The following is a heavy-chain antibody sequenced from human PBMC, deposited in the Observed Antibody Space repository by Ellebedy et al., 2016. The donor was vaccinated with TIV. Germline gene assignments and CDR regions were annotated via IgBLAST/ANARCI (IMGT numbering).Heavy chain of an antibody. CDR1: GFSLDTYS. D-gene: IGHD7-27*01. V-gene: IGHV3-48*04. Sequence: GGSLRLSCAAAGFSLDTYSMNWVRQAPGKGLEWLSYISHSSITIHYADSVRGRFTVSRDNTKNSLYLQMNSLRAEDTSIYYCARDMGWGNERINDAFDIWGQGTMVTVSS. CDR2: ISHSSITI. CDR3: ARDMGWGNERINDAFDI. J-gene: IGHJ3*02.